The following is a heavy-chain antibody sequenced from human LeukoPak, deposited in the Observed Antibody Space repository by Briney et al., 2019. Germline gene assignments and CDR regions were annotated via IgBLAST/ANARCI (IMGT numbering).Heavy chain of an antibody. Sequence: GGSLRLSCAASGFTFSSYGMSWVRQAPGQGLEWVSSIGSYNEYIHYADSVKGRFTISRDDAKNSLYLQMNSLRVEDTAVYYCATYRQSSFDDWGQGTLVTVSS. CDR3: ATYRQSSFDD. CDR2: IGSYNEYI. V-gene: IGHV3-21*01. D-gene: IGHD1-14*01. J-gene: IGHJ4*02. CDR1: GFTFSSYG.